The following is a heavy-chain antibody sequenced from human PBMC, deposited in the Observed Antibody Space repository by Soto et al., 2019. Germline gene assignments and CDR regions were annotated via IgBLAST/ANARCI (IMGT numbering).Heavy chain of an antibody. D-gene: IGHD6-13*01. CDR1: GGTFTSTA. V-gene: IGHV1-69*01. Sequence: QVLLVQSSAEVKKPGSSVKVSCKASGGTFTSTAFSWVRQAPGQGLEWMGGIIPVLGTPHYAQKFQASLTVTADASTTTVHMELSSLRSDDTAVYYCASSAGLDHLLNYYGLNVWGQGTTVTVSS. CDR2: IIPVLGTP. J-gene: IGHJ6*02. CDR3: ASSAGLDHLLNYYGLNV.